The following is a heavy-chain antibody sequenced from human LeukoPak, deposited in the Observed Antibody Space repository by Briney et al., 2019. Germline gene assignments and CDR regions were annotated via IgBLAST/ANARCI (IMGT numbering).Heavy chain of an antibody. CDR1: GFIFSSYS. V-gene: IGHV3-64*01. CDR3: ARGGGGSGSYYKAETAAYYYYYYYMDV. CDR2: ISSNGGST. D-gene: IGHD3-10*01. Sequence: PGGSLRLSCAASGFIFSSYSMNWVRQAPGKGLEYVSAISSNGGSTYYANSVKGRFTISRDNSKNTLYLQMGSLRAEDMAVYYCARGGGGSGSYYKAETAAYYYYYYYMDVWGKGTTVTISS. J-gene: IGHJ6*03.